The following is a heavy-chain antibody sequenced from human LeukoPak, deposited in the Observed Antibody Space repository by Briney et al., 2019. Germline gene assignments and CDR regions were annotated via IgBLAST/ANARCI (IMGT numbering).Heavy chain of an antibody. Sequence: PGGSLTLSCAASKFTFSTYDMHWVRQAPGKGLEWVAVISYYGSSKYYADSVKGRFTISRDNSKNTLYVQMNSLRTEDTAIYYCAKGPDSSGYYSLDYWGQGTLVTVSS. V-gene: IGHV3-30*18. CDR1: KFTFSTYD. CDR3: AKGPDSSGYYSLDY. J-gene: IGHJ4*02. CDR2: ISYYGSSK. D-gene: IGHD3-22*01.